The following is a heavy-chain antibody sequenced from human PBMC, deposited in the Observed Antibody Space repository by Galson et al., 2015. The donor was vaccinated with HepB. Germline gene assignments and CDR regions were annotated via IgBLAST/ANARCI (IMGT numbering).Heavy chain of an antibody. CDR3: ARALKVRGVITDGMDV. Sequence: CAISGDSVSSNSAAWNWIRQSPSRGLEWLGRTYYRSKWYNDYAVSVKSRITTNPDTSKNQFSLQLNSVTPEDTAVYYCARALKVRGVITDGMDVWGQGTTVTVSS. CDR1: GDSVSSNSAA. CDR2: TYYRSKWYN. J-gene: IGHJ6*02. D-gene: IGHD3-10*01. V-gene: IGHV6-1*01.